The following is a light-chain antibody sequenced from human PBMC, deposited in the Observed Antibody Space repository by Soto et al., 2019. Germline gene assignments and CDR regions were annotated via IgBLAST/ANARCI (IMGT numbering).Light chain of an antibody. Sequence: SYELTQPPSVSVAPGNTARGTCGGNNIGSKSVHWYQQKPGQAPVLVIYYDSDRPSGIPERFSGSNSGNTATLTISRVEAGDEADYYCQVWDSSSDHPVFGGETKLTVL. J-gene: IGLJ3*02. CDR1: NIGSKS. V-gene: IGLV3-21*04. CDR2: YDS. CDR3: QVWDSSSDHPV.